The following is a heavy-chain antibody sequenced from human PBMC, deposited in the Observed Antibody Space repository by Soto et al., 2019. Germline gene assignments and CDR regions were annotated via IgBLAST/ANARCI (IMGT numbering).Heavy chain of an antibody. Sequence: SSVKVSCKASGGTFSSYAISWVRQAPGQGLEWMGGIIPIFGTANYAQKFQGRVTITADESTSTAYMELSSLRSEDTAVYYCERAGNLFGVYYYCYGMDVRGHGITVTV. V-gene: IGHV1-69*13. CDR2: IIPIFGTA. J-gene: IGHJ6*02. CDR3: ERAGNLFGVYYYCYGMDV. D-gene: IGHD3-10*01. CDR1: GGTFSSYA.